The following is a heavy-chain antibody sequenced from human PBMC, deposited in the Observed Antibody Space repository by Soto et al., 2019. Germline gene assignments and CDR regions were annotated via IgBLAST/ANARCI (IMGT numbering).Heavy chain of an antibody. CDR2: MNPGSGNT. CDR1: GYTFTNYE. J-gene: IGHJ5*01. D-gene: IGHD3-10*01. V-gene: IGHV1-8*01. CDR3: ARMASSGSLNWFDS. Sequence: ASVKVSCKASGYTFTNYEINWVRQATGQGLEWMGWMNPGSGNTGYAHKFQGRVTMTRNISISTAYMELSRLGSDDTAIYYCARMASSGSLNWFDSWGKGTLVTVSS.